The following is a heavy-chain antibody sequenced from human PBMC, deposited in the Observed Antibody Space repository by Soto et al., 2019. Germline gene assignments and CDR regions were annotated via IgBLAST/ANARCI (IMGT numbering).Heavy chain of an antibody. J-gene: IGHJ4*02. D-gene: IGHD1-26*01. CDR1: GFTFSSYS. V-gene: IGHV3-21*01. Sequence: GGSLRLSCAASGFTFSSYSMNWVRQAPGKGLEWVSSISSSSSYIYYADSVKGRFTISRDNAKNSLYLQMNSLRADDTAVYYCARDPSPDSGSYSDYWGQGTLVTVSS. CDR2: ISSSSSYI. CDR3: ARDPSPDSGSYSDY.